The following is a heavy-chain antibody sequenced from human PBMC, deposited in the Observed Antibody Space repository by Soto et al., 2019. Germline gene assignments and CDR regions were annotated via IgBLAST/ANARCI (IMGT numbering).Heavy chain of an antibody. CDR3: ARQARYSSSWYYFDY. V-gene: IGHV4-59*08. CDR1: GGSISSYY. J-gene: IGHJ4*02. D-gene: IGHD6-13*01. CDR2: IYYSGST. Sequence: GSLRLSCTVSGGSISSYYWSWIRQPPGKGLEWIGYIYYSGSTNYNPSLKSRVTISVDTSKNQFSLKLSSVTAADTAVYYCARQARYSSSWYYFDYWGQGTLVTVSS.